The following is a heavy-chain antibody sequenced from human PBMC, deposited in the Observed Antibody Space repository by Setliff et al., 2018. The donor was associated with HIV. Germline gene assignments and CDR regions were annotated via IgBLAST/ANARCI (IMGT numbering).Heavy chain of an antibody. D-gene: IGHD3-10*01. J-gene: IGHJ4*02. Sequence: ASVKVSCKASGYSLANYAISWVRQVPGHGLEWMGWMSGNNGNTKSAPKVQGRLTLATDISTGTAYMELMSLTSDDTAVYYCARDGFYYGPGGFHNGDLDYWGQGTPVTVSS. CDR1: GYSLANYA. CDR2: MSGNNGNT. CDR3: ARDGFYYGPGGFHNGDLDY. V-gene: IGHV1-18*04.